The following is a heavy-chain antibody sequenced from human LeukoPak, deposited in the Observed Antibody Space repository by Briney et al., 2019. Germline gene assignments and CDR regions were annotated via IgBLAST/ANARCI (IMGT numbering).Heavy chain of an antibody. D-gene: IGHD4-23*01. J-gene: IGHJ4*02. CDR1: GGSIISSSYN. V-gene: IGHV4-39*01. CDR2: IYHSGTT. Sequence: SETLSLTCAVSGGSIISSSYNWGWIRQPPGKGLEWIGTIYHSGTTYYNPSLKSRVTISVDTSKNQFFLKLSSVTAADTAVYYCASIGGFFTDYWGQGTLVTVSS. CDR3: ASIGGFFTDY.